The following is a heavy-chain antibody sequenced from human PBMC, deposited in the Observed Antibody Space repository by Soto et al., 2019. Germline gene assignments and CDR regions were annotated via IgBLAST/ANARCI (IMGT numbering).Heavy chain of an antibody. J-gene: IGHJ4*02. V-gene: IGHV1-18*01. D-gene: IGHD2-21*02. CDR2: NSAYNGNT. CDR3: ARGRGYCGGDCYTHFDY. CDR1: GYTFTSYG. Sequence: QVQLVQSGAEVKKPGASVKVSCKASGYTFTSYGISWVRQAPGQGLEWMGWNSAYNGNTNYAQQLQGRVTMTTDTPTSTADVERRSLRSDATAVYYCARGRGYCGGDCYTHFDYWGQGTLVTVSS.